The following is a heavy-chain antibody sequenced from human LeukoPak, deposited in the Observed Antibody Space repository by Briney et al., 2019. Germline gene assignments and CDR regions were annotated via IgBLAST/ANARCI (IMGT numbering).Heavy chain of an antibody. D-gene: IGHD1-26*01. V-gene: IGHV1-8*01. Sequence: GASVKVSCKASGYTFTSYDINRVRQATGQGLEWMGWMNPNSGNTGYAQKFQGRVTMTRNTSISTAYMELSGLRSDDTAVYYCARAPLGGATVYWGQGTLVTVSS. J-gene: IGHJ4*02. CDR1: GYTFTSYD. CDR2: MNPNSGNT. CDR3: ARAPLGGATVY.